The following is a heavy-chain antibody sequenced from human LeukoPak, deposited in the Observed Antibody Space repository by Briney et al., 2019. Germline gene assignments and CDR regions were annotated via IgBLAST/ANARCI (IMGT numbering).Heavy chain of an antibody. CDR1: GYHLSSGYY. CDR2: GFHIGMT. CDR3: VRYTSKGQPPMIRVAFPDH. Sequence: MSSETLSLTCAVSGYHLSSGYYWGWLRQPLGKGLQWIGSGFHIGMTYYNPSLKSRFTISLDTSRNKVSLKLNSMTAADTAVYFCVRYTSKGQPPMIRVAFPDHWGRGTLVTVSS. D-gene: IGHD3-22*01. V-gene: IGHV4-38-2*01. J-gene: IGHJ4*01.